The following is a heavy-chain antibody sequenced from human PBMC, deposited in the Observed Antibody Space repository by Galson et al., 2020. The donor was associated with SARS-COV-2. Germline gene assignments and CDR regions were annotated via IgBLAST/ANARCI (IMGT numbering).Heavy chain of an antibody. J-gene: IGHJ4*02. V-gene: IGHV3-15*01. CDR1: GFTFSNAW. D-gene: IGHD3-22*01. Sequence: GESLKISCAASGFTFSNAWMSWVRQAPGKGLEWVGRIKSKTDGGTTDYAAPVKGRFTISRDDSKNTLYLQMNSLKTEDTAVYYCTTAYYYDSSGYYYDCHWGQGTLVTVSS. CDR3: TTAYYYDSSGYYYDCH. CDR2: IKSKTDGGTT.